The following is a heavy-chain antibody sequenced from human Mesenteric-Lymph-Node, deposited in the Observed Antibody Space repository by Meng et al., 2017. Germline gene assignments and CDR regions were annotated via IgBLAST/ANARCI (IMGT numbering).Heavy chain of an antibody. V-gene: IGHV3-30*01. CDR3: ARASITMIVVVISYYFDY. CDR1: GFTFSSYA. D-gene: IGHD3-22*01. CDR2: ISYDGSNK. Sequence: QVQPVESGGGVVQPGRSLRLSCAASGFTFSSYAMHRVRQAPGKGLEWVAVISYDGSNKYYADSVKGRFTISRDNSKNTLYLQMNSLRAEDTAVYYCARASITMIVVVISYYFDYWGQGTLVTVSS. J-gene: IGHJ4*02.